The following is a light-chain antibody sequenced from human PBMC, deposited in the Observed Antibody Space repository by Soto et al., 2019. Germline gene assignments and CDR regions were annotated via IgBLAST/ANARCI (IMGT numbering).Light chain of an antibody. CDR1: QSISSW. J-gene: IGKJ1*01. CDR3: QQYNSYSSWT. CDR2: DAS. Sequence: DIQMTQSPSTLSASVGDRVTITCRASQSISSWWAWYQQKPGKAPKLLIYDASSLETGVPSRFSGSGSGTEVTLTVSSLQPDDFATYSCQQYNSYSSWTFGQGTKVDIK. V-gene: IGKV1-5*01.